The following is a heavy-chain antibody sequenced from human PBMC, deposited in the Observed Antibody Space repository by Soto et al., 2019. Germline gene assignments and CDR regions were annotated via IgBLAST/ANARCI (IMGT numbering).Heavy chain of an antibody. J-gene: IGHJ4*02. CDR3: ARAAVGDCFDY. Sequence: PVGSLRLSCAASGFTFSSYWMSWVRQAPGKGLEWVANIKQDGSEKYYVDSVKGRFTISRDNAKNSLYLQMNSLGAEDTAVYYCARAAVGDCFDYWGQGTLVTVSS. CDR1: GFTFSSYW. D-gene: IGHD2-15*01. CDR2: IKQDGSEK. V-gene: IGHV3-7*01.